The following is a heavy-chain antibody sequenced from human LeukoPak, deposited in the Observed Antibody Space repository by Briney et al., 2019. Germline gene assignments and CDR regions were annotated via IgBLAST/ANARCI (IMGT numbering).Heavy chain of an antibody. D-gene: IGHD3-16*01. CDR1: GGTFSIYA. J-gene: IGHJ4*02. CDR2: IITMFGTA. V-gene: IGHV1-69*05. CDR3: AGGGGKYYFDY. Sequence: GASVKVSCKASGGTFSIYAISWVRQAPGQGLEWMGGIITMFGTANYAQKFQGRVTMTRDTSTSTVYMELSSLRSEDTAVYYCAGGGGKYYFDYWGQGTLVTVSS.